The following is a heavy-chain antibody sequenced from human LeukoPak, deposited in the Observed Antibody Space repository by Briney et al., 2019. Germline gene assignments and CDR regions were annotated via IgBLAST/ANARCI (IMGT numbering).Heavy chain of an antibody. V-gene: IGHV1-69*13. CDR1: GGTFSSYA. D-gene: IGHD4-17*01. CDR2: IIPIFGTA. CDR3: ARESHQTTVIAKADAFDI. Sequence: ASVKVSCKASGGTFSSYAISWVRQAPGQGLEWMGGIIPIFGTANYAQKFQGRVTITADESTSTAYMELSSLRSEDTAVYYCARESHQTTVIAKADAFDIWGQGTMVTVSS. J-gene: IGHJ3*02.